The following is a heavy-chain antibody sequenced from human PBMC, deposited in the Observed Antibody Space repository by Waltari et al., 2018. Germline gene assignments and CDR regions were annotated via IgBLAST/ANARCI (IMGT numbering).Heavy chain of an antibody. CDR2: IYTSRST. V-gene: IGHV4-61*02. Sequence: QVQLQESGPGLVKPSQTLSLTCTVSGGSISSGSYYWSWIRQPAGKGLEWIGRIYTSRSTNYNPSLKSRVTISVDTSKNQFSLKLSSVTAADTAVYYCARDLNYYDRKRAFDIWGQGTMVTVSS. CDR3: ARDLNYYDRKRAFDI. CDR1: GGSISSGSYY. J-gene: IGHJ3*02. D-gene: IGHD3-22*01.